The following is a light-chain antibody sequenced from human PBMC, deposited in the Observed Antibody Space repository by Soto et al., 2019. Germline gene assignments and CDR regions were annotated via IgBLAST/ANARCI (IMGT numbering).Light chain of an antibody. V-gene: IGKV3-11*02. Sequence: EIVLTQSPATLSLSPGERATLSCRASQSVSSYLAWYQQKTGQAPRLLIYDASNSATGIPARFSGSGSGRDFTLAISNLETEDFAGYYCQQRSNGPPYSFGQGTKLEIK. CDR2: DAS. CDR3: QQRSNGPPYS. CDR1: QSVSSY. J-gene: IGKJ2*01.